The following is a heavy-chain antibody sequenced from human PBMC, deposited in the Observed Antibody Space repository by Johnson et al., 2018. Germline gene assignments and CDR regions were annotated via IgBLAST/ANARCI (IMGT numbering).Heavy chain of an antibody. CDR1: GFTFRSYW. CDR3: ARVGIQGSDFWSGYIYYYYMDV. D-gene: IGHD3-3*01. J-gene: IGHJ6*03. V-gene: IGHV3-7*01. CDR2: IQQDGSEK. Sequence: EVQLVESGGGLVQPGRSLRLSCAASGFTFRSYWMSWDRQAPGKGLEWVANIQQDGSEKYYVASVKGRFTISRDNATNSLYLQMNRLRAEDTGVYYGARVGIQGSDFWSGYIYYYYMDVWGKGTTVTVSS.